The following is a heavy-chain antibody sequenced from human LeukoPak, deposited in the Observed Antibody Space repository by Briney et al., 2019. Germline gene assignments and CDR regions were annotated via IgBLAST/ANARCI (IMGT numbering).Heavy chain of an antibody. CDR3: ATLPLYYYGSGSYQHDY. CDR1: GYSISSGYY. D-gene: IGHD3-10*01. Sequence: NPSETLSLTCAVSGYSISSGYYWGWIRQPPGKGLEWIGSIYHSGSTYYNPSLKSRVTISVDTSKNQFSLKLSSVTAADTAVYCCATLPLYYYGSGSYQHDYWGQGTLVTVSS. CDR2: IYHSGST. J-gene: IGHJ4*02. V-gene: IGHV4-38-2*01.